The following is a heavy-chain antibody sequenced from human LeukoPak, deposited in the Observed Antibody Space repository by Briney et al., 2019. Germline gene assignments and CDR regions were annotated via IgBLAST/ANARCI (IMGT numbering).Heavy chain of an antibody. CDR3: AKGVGATTPYYMDV. V-gene: IGHV3-53*01. CDR1: GFTVSSNY. Sequence: GGSLRLSCAASGFTVSSNYMSWVRQAPGKGLEWVSVIYSGGSTYYADSVKGRFTISRDNSKNTLYLQMNSLRAEDTAVYYCAKGVGATTPYYMDVWGKGTTVTVSS. J-gene: IGHJ6*03. D-gene: IGHD1-26*01. CDR2: IYSGGST.